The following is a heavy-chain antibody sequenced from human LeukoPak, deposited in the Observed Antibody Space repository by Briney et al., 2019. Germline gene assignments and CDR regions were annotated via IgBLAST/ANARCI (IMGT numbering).Heavy chain of an antibody. Sequence: SQTLSLTCSVSGGSISSSNYYWSWIRQPAGKGLEWIGRIYTSESTNYNPSLKSRVTISVDTSRNQFSLKLSSVTAADTAVYYCARGGSGSYWRIRGYFQHWGQGTLVTVSS. J-gene: IGHJ1*01. CDR2: IYTSEST. CDR1: GGSISSSNYY. CDR3: ARGGSGSYWRIRGYFQH. D-gene: IGHD1-26*01. V-gene: IGHV4-61*02.